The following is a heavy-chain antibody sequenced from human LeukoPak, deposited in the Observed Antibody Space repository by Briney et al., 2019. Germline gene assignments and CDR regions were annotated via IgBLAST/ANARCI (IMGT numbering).Heavy chain of an antibody. CDR1: GGTFSSYA. V-gene: IGHV1-69*13. D-gene: IGHD3-16*02. J-gene: IGHJ4*02. CDR2: IIPIFGTA. CDR3: ARGRYDYVWGSYRYNMDH. Sequence: ASVKVSCKASGGTFSSYAISWVRQAPGQGLEWMGGIIPIFGTANYAQKFQGRVTITADESTSTAYMELSSLRSEDTAVYYCARGRYDYVWGSYRYNMDHWGQGTLVTVSS.